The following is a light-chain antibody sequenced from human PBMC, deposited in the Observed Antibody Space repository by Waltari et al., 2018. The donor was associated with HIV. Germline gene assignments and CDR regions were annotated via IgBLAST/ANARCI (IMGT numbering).Light chain of an antibody. CDR3: AAWDDSLNVV. Sequence: QSVLTQPPSASGTPGQRVTISFSGISSNIGSDTVNWYQQLPGTAPKLLIYSNNQRPSGVPDRFSGSKSGTSASLAISGLQSEDEADYYCAAWDDSLNVVFGGGTKLTVL. CDR1: SSNIGSDT. CDR2: SNN. V-gene: IGLV1-44*01. J-gene: IGLJ2*01.